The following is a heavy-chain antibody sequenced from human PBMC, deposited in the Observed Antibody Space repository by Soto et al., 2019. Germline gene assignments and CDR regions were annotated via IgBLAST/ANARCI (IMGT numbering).Heavy chain of an antibody. CDR2: ISGSGGDT. CDR3: AVYNSGWYGAFDS. V-gene: IGHV3-23*04. Sequence: VQLVESGGGVVQPGRSLRLSCAASGFTFSSYAMHWVRQAPGKGLEWVSGISGSGGDTFYADSVKGRFTISRDNPKNTLYLQMNRLSAEDTAVYYCAVYNSGWYGAFDSWGQRTMVTVSS. CDR1: GFTFSSYA. J-gene: IGHJ3*01. D-gene: IGHD6-19*01.